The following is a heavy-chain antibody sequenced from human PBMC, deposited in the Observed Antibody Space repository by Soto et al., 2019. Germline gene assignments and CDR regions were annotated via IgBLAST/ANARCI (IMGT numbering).Heavy chain of an antibody. D-gene: IGHD2-2*02. CDR2: MSYDGSNI. Sequence: ALRLSCAASGFTFSSYAMHWVRQAPGKGLEWVAVMSYDGSNIYYADSVRGRFTISRDNSKNTLFVLMKSLRPEDTAVYYCARGGRYCSGTSCYTLDYWGQGTLVTVSS. V-gene: IGHV3-30-3*01. CDR1: GFTFSSYA. CDR3: ARGGRYCSGTSCYTLDY. J-gene: IGHJ4*02.